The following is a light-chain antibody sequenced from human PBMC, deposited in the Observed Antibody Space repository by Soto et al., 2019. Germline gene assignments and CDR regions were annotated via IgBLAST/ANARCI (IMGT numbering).Light chain of an antibody. J-gene: IGKJ4*01. V-gene: IGKV3-15*01. CDR1: QSVSTT. CDR3: QQYNNWPLT. CDR2: GAS. Sequence: EIVMTQSPATPSVSPGERATLSCRATQSVSTTLAWYQQKPGQAPRLLIYGASTRATGIPARFSGSGSGTEFTLTISSLQSEDFAVYYCQQYNNWPLTFGGGTKVDIK.